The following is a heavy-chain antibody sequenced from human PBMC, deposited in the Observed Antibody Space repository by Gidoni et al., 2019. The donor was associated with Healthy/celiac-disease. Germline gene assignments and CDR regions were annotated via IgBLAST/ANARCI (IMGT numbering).Heavy chain of an antibody. CDR1: GFTFSSYA. CDR3: AKDWGPSGWYDY. D-gene: IGHD6-19*01. Sequence: EVQLLESGGGLVQPGGSLRLSCAASGFTFSSYAMSWVRQAPGKGLEWVSAISGSGGSTYYADSVKGRFTISRDNSKNTLDLQMNSLRAEDTAVYYCAKDWGPSGWYDYWGQGTLVTVSS. J-gene: IGHJ4*02. V-gene: IGHV3-23*01. CDR2: ISGSGGST.